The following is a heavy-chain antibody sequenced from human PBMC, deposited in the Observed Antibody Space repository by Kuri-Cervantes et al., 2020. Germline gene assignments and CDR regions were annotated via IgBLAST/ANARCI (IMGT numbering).Heavy chain of an antibody. CDR2: ISGSDNTI. V-gene: IGHV3-48*03. J-gene: IGHJ4*02. Sequence: LSLTCAASGFTFSSYEMNWVRQAPGKGLEWLSYISGSDNTIYYADSVKGRFTISRDNAKNSLYLQMNSLRAEDTALYYCAKDMGVGAAAGPFDYWGQGTLVTVSS. D-gene: IGHD6-13*01. CDR1: GFTFSSYE. CDR3: AKDMGVGAAAGPFDY.